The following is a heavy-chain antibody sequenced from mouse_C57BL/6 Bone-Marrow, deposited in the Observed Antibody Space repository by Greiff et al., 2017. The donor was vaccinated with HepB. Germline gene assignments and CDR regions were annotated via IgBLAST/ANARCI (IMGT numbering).Heavy chain of an antibody. CDR3: TRDLYYAMDY. Sequence: EVQLVESGTVLARPGASVKMSCKTSGYTFTSYWMHWVKQRPGQGLEWIGAIYPGNSDTSYNQKFKGKATLTAVTSASTAYMELSSLTNEDSAVYYCTRDLYYAMDYWGQGTSVTVSS. J-gene: IGHJ4*01. CDR2: IYPGNSDT. CDR1: GYTFTSYW. V-gene: IGHV1-5*01.